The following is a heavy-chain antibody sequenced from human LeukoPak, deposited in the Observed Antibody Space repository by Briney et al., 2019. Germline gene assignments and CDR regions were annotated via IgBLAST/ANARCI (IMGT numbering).Heavy chain of an antibody. CDR2: VSGSGGST. V-gene: IGHV3-23*01. J-gene: IGHJ4*02. CDR3: AKSSGVGATTDQLQDY. CDR1: GFTFSSYA. Sequence: GGSLRLSCAASGFTFSSYAMSLVRQAPGKGLEWVSGVSGSGGSTYYADSVKGRFAISRDNSKNTLYLQMNSLRAEDTAVYYCAKSSGVGATTDQLQDYWGQGTLVTVSS. D-gene: IGHD1-26*01.